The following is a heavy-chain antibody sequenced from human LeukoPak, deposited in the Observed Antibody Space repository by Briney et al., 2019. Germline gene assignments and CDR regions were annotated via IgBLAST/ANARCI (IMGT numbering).Heavy chain of an antibody. D-gene: IGHD6-13*01. CDR3: AREEGGIAAAGGARWFDP. V-gene: IGHV1-2*02. Sequence: ASVKVSCKASGGTFSSYAISWVRQAPGQGLEWMGWINPNSGGTNYAQKFQGRVTMTRDTSISTAYMELSRLRSDDTAVYYCAREEGGIAAAGGARWFDPWGQGTLVTVSS. CDR2: INPNSGGT. J-gene: IGHJ5*02. CDR1: GGTFSSYA.